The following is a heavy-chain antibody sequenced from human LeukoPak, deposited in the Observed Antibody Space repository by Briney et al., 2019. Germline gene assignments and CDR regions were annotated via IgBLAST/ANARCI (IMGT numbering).Heavy chain of an antibody. CDR2: INPNSGGT. Sequence: ASVKVSCKASGYTFTGYYMHWVRQAPGQGLEWMGWINPNSGGTNYAQKFQGRVTMTRDTSISTDYMELSRLRSDDTAVYYCARRYYDFWSGYSEYFQHWGQGTLVTVSS. V-gene: IGHV1-2*02. CDR1: GYTFTGYY. J-gene: IGHJ1*01. CDR3: ARRYYDFWSGYSEYFQH. D-gene: IGHD3-3*01.